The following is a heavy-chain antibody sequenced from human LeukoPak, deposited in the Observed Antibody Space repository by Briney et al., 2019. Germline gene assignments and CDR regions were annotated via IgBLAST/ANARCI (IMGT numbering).Heavy chain of an antibody. Sequence: ASVKVSCKASGYTFTSYDINWVRPATGQGLEWMGWMNPNRGNTGYAQKFQGRVTMTRNTSISTAYMELSSLRSEDTAVYYCARGRRGSTSANHRATRGVYYFDYWGQGTLVTVSS. CDR1: GYTFTSYD. V-gene: IGHV1-8*01. D-gene: IGHD2-2*01. CDR3: ARGRRGSTSANHRATRGVYYFDY. J-gene: IGHJ4*02. CDR2: MNPNRGNT.